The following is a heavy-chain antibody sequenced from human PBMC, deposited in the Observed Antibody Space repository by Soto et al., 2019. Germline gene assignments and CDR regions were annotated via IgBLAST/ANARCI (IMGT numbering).Heavy chain of an antibody. D-gene: IGHD3-22*01. CDR2: IYSLGNT. CDR1: GGSISSRSYY. CDR3: ARQSYDSSGYYYAY. J-gene: IGHJ4*02. Sequence: PSETLSLTCTVSGGSISSRSYYWGWIRQPPGQGLEWLGTIYSLGNTYYNPSLKSRVTISVDKSKSQLFLKLSSVTAPDTAVYYCARQSYDSSGYYYAYWGQGTLVTVSS. V-gene: IGHV4-39*01.